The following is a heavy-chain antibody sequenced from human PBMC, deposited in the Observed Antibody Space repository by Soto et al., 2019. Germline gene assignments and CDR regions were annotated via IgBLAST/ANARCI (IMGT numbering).Heavy chain of an antibody. V-gene: IGHV1-18*01. D-gene: IGHD4-17*01. CDR3: ARYPNDYGDYPLDFDY. J-gene: IGHJ4*02. CDR1: GYTFTSYG. CDR2: ISAYNGNT. Sequence: GASVKVSCKASGYTFTSYGISWVRQAPGQGLEWMGWISAYNGNTNYAQKLQGRVTMTTDTSTSTAYMELRSLRSDDTAVYYCARYPNDYGDYPLDFDYWGQGTLVTVSS.